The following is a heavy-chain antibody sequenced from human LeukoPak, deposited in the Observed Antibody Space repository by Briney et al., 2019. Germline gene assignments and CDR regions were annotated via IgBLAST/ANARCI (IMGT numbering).Heavy chain of an antibody. J-gene: IGHJ4*02. CDR3: ARTGYNYGTPLNN. D-gene: IGHD5-18*01. Sequence: PGGSLRLSCAASGFTFSSYAMSWVRQAPGKGLEWVSGITYGDGSTYYADSLKGRFTISRDNSKNTLYLQMNSLRDEDTAVYYCARTGYNYGTPLNNWGQGTLVTVSS. CDR2: ITYGDGST. CDR1: GFTFSSYA. V-gene: IGHV3-23*01.